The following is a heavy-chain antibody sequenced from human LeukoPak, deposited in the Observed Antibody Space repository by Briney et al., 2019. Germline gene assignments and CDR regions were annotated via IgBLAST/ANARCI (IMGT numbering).Heavy chain of an antibody. Sequence: GGSLRLSCAASGFTFSSYGMHWVRQAPGKGLDWVAVISYDGSNKYYADSVKGRSTISRDNSKNTLFLQMNSLRAEDTAVYYCARGRGYYGSGSYRALSNFDYWGQGTLVTVSS. CDR2: ISYDGSNK. CDR3: ARGRGYYGSGSYRALSNFDY. D-gene: IGHD3-10*01. V-gene: IGHV3-30*03. CDR1: GFTFSSYG. J-gene: IGHJ4*02.